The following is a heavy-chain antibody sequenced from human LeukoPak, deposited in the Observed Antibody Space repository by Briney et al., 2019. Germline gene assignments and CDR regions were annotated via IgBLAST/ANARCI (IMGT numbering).Heavy chain of an antibody. CDR2: IRYDGSNK. J-gene: IGHJ4*02. CDR1: GFTFSTYG. CDR3: AKVVRVILTGYIDY. D-gene: IGHD3-9*01. V-gene: IGHV3-30*02. Sequence: GGSLRLSCAASGFTFSTYGMHWVRQAPGKGLEWVAFIRYDGSNKYYADSVKGRFTISRDNSKNTLYLQMNSLRAEDTAVYYCAKVVRVILTGYIDYWGQGTLVTVSS.